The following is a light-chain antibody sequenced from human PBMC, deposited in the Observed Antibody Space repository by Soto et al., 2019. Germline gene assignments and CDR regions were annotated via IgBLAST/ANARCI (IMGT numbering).Light chain of an antibody. Sequence: IQMTQSPSSLSASVGDTGTITCQASQDRSNYLNWYQQKPGKAPKLLIYDASNLETGVPSRFSGSGSGTDFTFTISSLQPEDIATYYCQQYDNLPLTFGGGTKVDI. CDR3: QQYDNLPLT. CDR1: QDRSNY. J-gene: IGKJ4*01. CDR2: DAS. V-gene: IGKV1-33*01.